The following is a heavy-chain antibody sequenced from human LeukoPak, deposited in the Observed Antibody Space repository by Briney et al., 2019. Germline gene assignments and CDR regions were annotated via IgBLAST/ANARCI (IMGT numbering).Heavy chain of an antibody. Sequence: GGPLRFSCAAPGFTFRANDMTWIRRAPGKGVEWVSYISNGGTTTKYADSVEGRFTISRDNAKNFLYLQMNSLRAEDTAVYFCASEPRLLDHWGQGTLVTVSS. CDR2: ISNGGTTT. CDR1: GFTFRAND. D-gene: IGHD6-25*01. V-gene: IGHV3-11*04. CDR3: ASEPRLLDH. J-gene: IGHJ4*02.